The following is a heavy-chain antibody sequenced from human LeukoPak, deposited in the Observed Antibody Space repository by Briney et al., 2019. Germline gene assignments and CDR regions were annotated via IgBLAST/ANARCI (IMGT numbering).Heavy chain of an antibody. CDR1: GGSISSYY. CDR3: AGGDSGSYYRSNWFDP. V-gene: IGHV4-59*01. J-gene: IGHJ5*02. Sequence: PSETLSLTCTVSGGSISSYYWSWIRQPPGKGLEWIGYIYYSGSTNYNPSLKSPVTISVDTSKNQFSLKLSSVTAADTAVYYCAGGDSGSYYRSNWFDPWGQGTLVTVSS. D-gene: IGHD1-26*01. CDR2: IYYSGST.